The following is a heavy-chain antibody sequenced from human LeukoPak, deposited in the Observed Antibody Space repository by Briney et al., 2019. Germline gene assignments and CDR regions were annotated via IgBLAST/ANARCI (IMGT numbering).Heavy chain of an antibody. CDR2: ISAYNGNT. CDR3: MRVPELPEY. V-gene: IGHV1-18*01. Sequence: ASVKVSCKASGYTFTSYGISWVRQAPGQGLEWMGWISAYNGNTNYAQKLQGRVTMTTDTSTSTAHMDLRSLRYDDTAVYYCMRVPELPEYWGQGTLVTVSS. CDR1: GYTFTSYG. D-gene: IGHD1-1*01. J-gene: IGHJ4*02.